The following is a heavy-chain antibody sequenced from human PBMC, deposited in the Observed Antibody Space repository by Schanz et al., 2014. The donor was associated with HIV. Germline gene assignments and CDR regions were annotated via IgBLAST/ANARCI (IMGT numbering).Heavy chain of an antibody. CDR2: MNPSTGNS. CDR3: ARGPKWEGLMDV. Sequence: QVQLVQSGAEVKKPGASVKVSCKASGYTFTDNYMHWVRQAPGLGLEWMGWMNPSTGNSGYAQMFQVRVTMTRDTSISTAYLEVDSLKSEDTAVYYCARGPKWEGLMDVWGQGTTVIVSS. CDR1: GYTFTDNY. V-gene: IGHV1-8*02. D-gene: IGHD1-26*01. J-gene: IGHJ6*02.